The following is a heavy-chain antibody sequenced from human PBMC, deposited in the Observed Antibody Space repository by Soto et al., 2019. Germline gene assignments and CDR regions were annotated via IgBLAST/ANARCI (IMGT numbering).Heavy chain of an antibody. Sequence: QVQLQESGPGLVKPSETLSLTCTVSGGSISSYYWSWIRQPPGKGLEWIGYIYYTGRTNYNPSLKSRVTISVDTSKNQSSLSLTSVTAADTAVYYCARHSGGYNGFDFSYWGQGALVTVSS. D-gene: IGHD5-12*01. CDR3: ARHSGGYNGFDFSY. V-gene: IGHV4-59*08. CDR2: IYYTGRT. J-gene: IGHJ4*02. CDR1: GGSISSYY.